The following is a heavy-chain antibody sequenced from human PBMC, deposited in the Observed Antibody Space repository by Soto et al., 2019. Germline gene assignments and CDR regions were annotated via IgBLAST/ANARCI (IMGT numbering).Heavy chain of an antibody. Sequence: PGGSLRLSCAASGFTFSSYGMHWVRQAPGKGLEWVAVIWYDGSNKYYADSVKGRFTISRDNSKNTLYLQMNSLRAEDTAVYYCARDLFFVELFYYHYDRIDFWAQRTTVTVSS. CDR2: IWYDGSNK. J-gene: IGHJ6*02. CDR1: GFTFSSYG. V-gene: IGHV3-33*01. CDR3: ARDLFFVELFYYHYDRIDF. D-gene: IGHD3-10*01.